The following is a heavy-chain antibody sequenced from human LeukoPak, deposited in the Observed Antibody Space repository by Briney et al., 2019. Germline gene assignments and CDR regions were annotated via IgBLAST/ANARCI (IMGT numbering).Heavy chain of an antibody. CDR3: ARDSEWYSSRGYFDY. CDR1: GYSISSGYY. Sequence: SETLSLTCTVSGYSISSGYYWGWIRQPPGQGLEWIGNIYHSGNTYYNPSLKSRVTISVDTSKNQFSLKLSSVTAADTAVYYCARDSEWYSSRGYFDYWGQGTLVTVSS. V-gene: IGHV4-38-2*02. J-gene: IGHJ4*02. CDR2: IYHSGNT. D-gene: IGHD6-13*01.